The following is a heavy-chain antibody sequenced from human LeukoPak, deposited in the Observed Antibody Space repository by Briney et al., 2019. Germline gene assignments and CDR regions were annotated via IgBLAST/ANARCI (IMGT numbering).Heavy chain of an antibody. CDR1: GYTFTGYY. CDR3: AKDQSSDWYGYYYYYMHV. Sequence: SVKLSCNASGYTFTGYYMHLVRQAPGQGLEWMGWINPNSGDRNYDQKFQGRVTMTRDTSSSTAYMDLSRQRSDDTAVYYCAKDQSSDWYGYYYYYMHVWGKGTTVTISS. CDR2: INPNSGDR. D-gene: IGHD6-19*01. J-gene: IGHJ6*03. V-gene: IGHV1-2*02.